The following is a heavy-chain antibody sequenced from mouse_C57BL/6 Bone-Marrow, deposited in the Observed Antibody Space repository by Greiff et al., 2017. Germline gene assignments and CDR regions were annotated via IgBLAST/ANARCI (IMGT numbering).Heavy chain of an antibody. J-gene: IGHJ3*01. V-gene: IGHV1-69*01. Sequence: QVQLQQPGAELVMPGASVKLSCKASGYTFTSYWMHWVKQRPGQGLEWIGEIDPSDSYTNYNQKFKGKSTLTVDKSSSTAYMQLSSLTSEDSAVYYCARDSNYVWFAYGGQGTLVTVSA. D-gene: IGHD2-5*01. CDR3: ARDSNYVWFAY. CDR2: IDPSDSYT. CDR1: GYTFTSYW.